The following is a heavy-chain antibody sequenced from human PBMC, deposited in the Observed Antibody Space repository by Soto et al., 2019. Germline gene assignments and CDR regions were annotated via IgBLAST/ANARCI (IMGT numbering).Heavy chain of an antibody. CDR1: GGSISSYY. D-gene: IGHD3-16*01. CDR3: ARRWGGKFDS. Sequence: QVQLQESGPGLVKPSEALSLTCTVSGGSISSYYWSWMRQPPGKGLEWIGYIYYMGSTNYNPSLKSRVTISVVTSKNPLSLTLSSVTAADTAGYNCARRWGGKFDSGGQGALGTVSS. CDR2: IYYMGST. V-gene: IGHV4-59*08. J-gene: IGHJ4*02.